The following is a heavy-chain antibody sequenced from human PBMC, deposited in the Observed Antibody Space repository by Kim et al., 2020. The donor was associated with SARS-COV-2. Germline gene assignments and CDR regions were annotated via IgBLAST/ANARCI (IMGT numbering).Heavy chain of an antibody. Sequence: PSLKSRVTISVDTSKNHFSLKLRSVTAADTAVYYCARGGEYCGGDCAIDYWGQGTLVAVSS. J-gene: IGHJ4*02. CDR3: ARGGEYCGGDCAIDY. D-gene: IGHD2-21*02. V-gene: IGHV4-61*03.